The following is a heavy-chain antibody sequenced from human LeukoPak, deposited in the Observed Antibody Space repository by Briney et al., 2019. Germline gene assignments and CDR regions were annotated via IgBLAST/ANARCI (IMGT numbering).Heavy chain of an antibody. Sequence: GGSLRLSCAASGFTFSSYGIHWVRQAPGKGLEWVAVISYDGSNKYYADSVKGRFTISRDNSKNTRYLQMNSLRAEDTAVYYCAKDQVGVPATRWGQGTLVTVSS. D-gene: IGHD1-26*01. V-gene: IGHV3-30*18. CDR2: ISYDGSNK. CDR1: GFTFSSYG. CDR3: AKDQVGVPATR. J-gene: IGHJ4*02.